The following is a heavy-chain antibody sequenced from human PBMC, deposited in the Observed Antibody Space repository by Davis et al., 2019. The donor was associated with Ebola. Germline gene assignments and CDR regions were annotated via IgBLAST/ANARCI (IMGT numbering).Heavy chain of an antibody. Sequence: ASVKVSCKASGYTFTSYGISWVRQAPGQGLEWMGWISAYNGNTNYAQKLQGRVTMTTDTSTSTAYMELRSLRSDDTAVYYCAREITIFGVGYYYGMDVWGQGTTVTVSS. CDR1: GYTFTSYG. J-gene: IGHJ6*02. D-gene: IGHD3-3*01. V-gene: IGHV1-18*01. CDR2: ISAYNGNT. CDR3: AREITIFGVGYYYGMDV.